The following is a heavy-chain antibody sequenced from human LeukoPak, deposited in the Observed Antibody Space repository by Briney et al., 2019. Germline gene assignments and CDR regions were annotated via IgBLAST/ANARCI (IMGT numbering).Heavy chain of an antibody. V-gene: IGHV3-23*01. J-gene: IGHJ3*01. Sequence: TGGSLRLSCAASGFTFSDSAMTWVRQVPGKGLEWVSLISSSGGNTYYADYVKGRFTISRDNSKNTLSLQMNSLRVEDTAIYYCAKDIQLSTWGLGAMVTVSS. CDR1: GFTFSDSA. D-gene: IGHD3-16*02. CDR2: ISSSGGNT. CDR3: AKDIQLST.